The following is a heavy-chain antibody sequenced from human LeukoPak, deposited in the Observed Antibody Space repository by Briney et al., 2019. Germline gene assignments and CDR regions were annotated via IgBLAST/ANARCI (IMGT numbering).Heavy chain of an antibody. CDR2: INPNSGGT. D-gene: IGHD1-20*01. CDR3: ARDLTGTGDY. J-gene: IGHJ4*02. CDR1: GYTFTGYY. Sequence: ASVKVSCKASGYTFTGYYMHWVRQAPGQGLEWMGWINPNSGGTNYAQKFQGRVTMTRDTSISTVYMELSSLRSEDTAVYYCARDLTGTGDYWGQGTLVTVSS. V-gene: IGHV1-2*02.